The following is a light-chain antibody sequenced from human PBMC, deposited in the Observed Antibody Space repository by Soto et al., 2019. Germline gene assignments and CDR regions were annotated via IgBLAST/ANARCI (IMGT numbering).Light chain of an antibody. J-gene: IGKJ1*01. CDR3: HQRQSWPRT. V-gene: IGKV3-11*01. CDR1: QTVSSK. CDR2: EIS. Sequence: EIVLTQSPAPLSSSPGERATLSCRASQTVSSKLAWYQHKPGQAPRLLIYEISNRAVGIPARFSGSGSGTDFTLTISSLEPEDFAVYYCHQRQSWPRTFGQGTKVEIK.